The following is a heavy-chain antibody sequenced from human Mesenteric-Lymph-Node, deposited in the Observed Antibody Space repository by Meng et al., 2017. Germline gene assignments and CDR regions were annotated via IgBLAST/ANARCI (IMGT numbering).Heavy chain of an antibody. D-gene: IGHD6-19*01. J-gene: IGHJ4*02. V-gene: IGHV4-31*03. Sequence: QLQLQESGPGLVNPSQTLSLTCSVSGVPISSGGYYWTWIRQHPGKGLEWFGHIYYSGSTFYNPSLKRRVIISIDTSKNQFSLNLRSVTAADTAVYYCARVSSGWDYFDYWGQGTLVTVS. CDR1: GVPISSGGYY. CDR3: ARVSSGWDYFDY. CDR2: IYYSGST.